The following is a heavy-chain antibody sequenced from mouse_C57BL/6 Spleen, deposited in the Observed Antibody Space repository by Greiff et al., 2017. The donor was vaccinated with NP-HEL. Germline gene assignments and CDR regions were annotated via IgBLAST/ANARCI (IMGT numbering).Heavy chain of an antibody. J-gene: IGHJ4*01. V-gene: IGHV1-66*01. CDR1: GYSFTSYY. D-gene: IGHD1-1*01. Sequence: QVQPQQSGPELVKPGASVKISCKASGYSFTSYYIHWVKQRPGQGLEWIGWIYPGSGNTKYNEKFKGKATLTADTSSSTAYMQLSSLTSEDSAVYYCARELRFMDYWGQGTSVTVSS. CDR3: ARELRFMDY. CDR2: IYPGSGNT.